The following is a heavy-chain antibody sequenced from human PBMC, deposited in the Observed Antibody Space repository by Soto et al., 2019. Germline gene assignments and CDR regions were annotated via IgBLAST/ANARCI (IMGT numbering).Heavy chain of an antibody. V-gene: IGHV1-18*01. CDR3: ARPSTSYGDYGWSLAY. CDR2: VSAHTGDS. D-gene: IGHD4-17*01. J-gene: IGHJ4*02. Sequence: QVQLVQSGAEVKKPGASVKVSCKASGYPFGGYAIGWVRQAPGPGLEWMGWVSAHTGDSGYAQRFQGRVTLTTETSTSTAYMELRGLRSDDTAVYYCARPSTSYGDYGWSLAYWGQGTLVTVSS. CDR1: GYPFGGYA.